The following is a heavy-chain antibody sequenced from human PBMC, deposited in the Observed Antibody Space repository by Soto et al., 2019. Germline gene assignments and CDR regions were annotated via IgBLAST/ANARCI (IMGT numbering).Heavy chain of an antibody. CDR2: IKSKTSGETT. V-gene: IGHV3-15*07. CDR1: GLTFSNAW. J-gene: IGHJ4*02. CDR3: TTGLPTVTTYLLVY. D-gene: IGHD4-17*01. Sequence: EVQLVESGGGLVKPGGSLRLSCVASGLTFSNAWMNWVRQAPGKGLEWVGRIKSKTSGETTDYAAPVKGRFTISRDDSKNTLYLQMNSLKTEDTAVYYCTTGLPTVTTYLLVYWGQGILVTVSS.